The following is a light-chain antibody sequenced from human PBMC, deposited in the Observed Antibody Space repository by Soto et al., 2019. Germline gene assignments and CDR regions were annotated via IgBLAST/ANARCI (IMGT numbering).Light chain of an antibody. CDR3: QQFGSSIPHT. J-gene: IGKJ2*01. CDR1: QVIGSRY. CDR2: GAS. V-gene: IGKV3-20*01. Sequence: EIVMTQSPGTLSSSPGERATISCRASQVIGSRYLAWYHQKSGQAPRRLIYGASSRATGIPDRFSGSGSGTDFTLTISRLEPEDFGVYYCQQFGSSIPHTFGQGTKLESK.